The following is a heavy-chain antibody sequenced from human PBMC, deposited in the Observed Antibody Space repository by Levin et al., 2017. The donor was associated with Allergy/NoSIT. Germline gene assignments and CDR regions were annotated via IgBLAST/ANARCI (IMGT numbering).Heavy chain of an antibody. J-gene: IGHJ4*02. CDR3: ARSLYYYDSSSYVG. Sequence: PGGSLRLSCKGSGYSFISYWIGWVRQKPGKGLEWMGIIYPGDSDARYSPSFQGQVTISADKSNSTAYLQWSSLKASDTAMYFCARSLYYYDSSSYVGWGQGTLVTVSS. V-gene: IGHV5-51*01. CDR2: IYPGDSDA. D-gene: IGHD3-22*01. CDR1: GYSFISYW.